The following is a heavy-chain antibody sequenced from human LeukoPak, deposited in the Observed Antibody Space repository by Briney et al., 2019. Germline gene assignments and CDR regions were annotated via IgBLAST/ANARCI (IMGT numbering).Heavy chain of an antibody. CDR1: GFTFSSYA. CDR2: ISSGSGGHI. CDR3: AKEFPSPHYGMDV. V-gene: IGHV3-21*01. Sequence: GGSLRLSCAASGFTFSSYAMSWLRQAPGKGLEWISSISSGSGGHILYVDSVKGRFTISRDNAKNSLYLQMDSLTAEDRAVYYWAKEFPSPHYGMDVWGQGTKVNVSS. J-gene: IGHJ6*02.